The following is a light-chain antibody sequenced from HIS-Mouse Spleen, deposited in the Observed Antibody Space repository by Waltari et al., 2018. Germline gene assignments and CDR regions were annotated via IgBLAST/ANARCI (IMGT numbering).Light chain of an antibody. CDR3: SLYTSSSTLV. J-gene: IGLJ2*01. V-gene: IGLV2-18*01. CDR1: SSDVGRYNR. CDR2: EVS. Sequence: QSALTQPPSVSGSPGQSLTISCTGTSSDVGRYNRVSWYQQPPGTAPKLMIYEVSNRPSGVPDRFSGSKSGNTASLTISGLQAEDEADYYCSLYTSSSTLVFGGGTKLTVL.